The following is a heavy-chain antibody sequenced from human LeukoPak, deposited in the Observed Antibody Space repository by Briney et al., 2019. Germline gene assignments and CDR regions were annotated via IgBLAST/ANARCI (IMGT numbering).Heavy chain of an antibody. V-gene: IGHV4-31*11. CDR2: INYSGST. Sequence: SETLSLTCAVSGGSIGSGGYCWSWIRQHPGKGLVWVGYINYSGSTYYNPSLKNRLTISVDTSNNQCSLKLSSVTAADTAVYYCASGFEKNYYDSSGYYFDYWGQGTLVTVSS. CDR1: GGSIGSGGYC. D-gene: IGHD3-22*01. J-gene: IGHJ4*02. CDR3: ASGFEKNYYDSSGYYFDY.